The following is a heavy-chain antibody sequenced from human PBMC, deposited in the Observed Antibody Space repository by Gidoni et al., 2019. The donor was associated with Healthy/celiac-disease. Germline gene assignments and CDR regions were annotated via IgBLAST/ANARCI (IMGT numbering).Heavy chain of an antibody. CDR3: AKATRGSSWFEDFDY. CDR2: ISGSGGST. J-gene: IGHJ4*02. V-gene: IGHV3-23*01. CDR1: GFTFCSYA. Sequence: EVQLLESGGGLVQPGGSLRLSCAAPGFTFCSYAMGWVRQAPGKGVEWVSAISGSGGSTYYADSVKGRFTISRDNSKNTLYLQMNSLRAEDTAVYYCAKATRGSSWFEDFDYWGQGTLVTVSS. D-gene: IGHD6-13*01.